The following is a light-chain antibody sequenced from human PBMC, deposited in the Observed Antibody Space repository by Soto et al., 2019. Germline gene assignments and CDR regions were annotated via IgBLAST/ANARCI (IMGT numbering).Light chain of an antibody. CDR3: ISYIPSTTTHWV. CDR2: EVY. V-gene: IGLV2-14*01. Sequence: QSVLTQPASASGSPGQSITISCTGTNSDVGGYDRVSWYQHHPGKAPKLWIFEVYNRPSGISDRFSGSKSGDTASLTISGLQAEDEADYYCISYIPSTTTHWVFGGGTK. CDR1: NSDVGGYDR. J-gene: IGLJ3*02.